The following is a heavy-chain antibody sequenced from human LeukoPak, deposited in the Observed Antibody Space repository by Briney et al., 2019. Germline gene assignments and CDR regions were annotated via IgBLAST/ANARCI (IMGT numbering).Heavy chain of an antibody. CDR1: GFTFSSYD. D-gene: IGHD2-15*01. J-gene: IGHJ6*03. V-gene: IGHV3-48*03. CDR2: ISSSGSTI. Sequence: PGGSLRLSCAASGFTFSSYDMNWVRQAPGKGLEWVSFISSSGSTIYYVDSVKGRFTISRDNAKNSLYLQMNSLRAEDTAVYYCARDWVAVGGDYMDVWGKGTTVTVSS. CDR3: ARDWVAVGGDYMDV.